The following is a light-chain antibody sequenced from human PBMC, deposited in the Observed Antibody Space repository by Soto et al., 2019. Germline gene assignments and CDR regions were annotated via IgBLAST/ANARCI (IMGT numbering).Light chain of an antibody. V-gene: IGLV2-14*03. CDR2: AVS. CDR3: ISYTDRQSYL. J-gene: IGLJ1*01. CDR1: SSDIGSYNH. Sequence: QSVLTQPASVSGSPGQSITISCSGTSSDIGSYNHVAWYQQFPGKSPKLMIYAVSDRPPGVSDRFSGSNSGITASLTFSGLQTEDEADYYCISYTDRQSYLFGTGTKVTVL.